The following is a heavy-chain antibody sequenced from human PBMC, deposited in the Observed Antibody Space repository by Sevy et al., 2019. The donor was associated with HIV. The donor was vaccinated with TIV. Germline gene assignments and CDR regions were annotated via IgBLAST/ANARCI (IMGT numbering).Heavy chain of an antibody. V-gene: IGHV3-53*01. CDR3: ARGLYSYGYNY. Sequence: GGSLRLSCAASGFTVSSNYMSWVRQAPGKGLEWVSVIYSGGSTYYADSVKGRFTISRDNSKNTLYLQMNSLRTEDTAVYYCARGLYSYGYNYWGQGTLVTVSS. D-gene: IGHD5-18*01. CDR2: IYSGGST. J-gene: IGHJ4*02. CDR1: GFTVSSNY.